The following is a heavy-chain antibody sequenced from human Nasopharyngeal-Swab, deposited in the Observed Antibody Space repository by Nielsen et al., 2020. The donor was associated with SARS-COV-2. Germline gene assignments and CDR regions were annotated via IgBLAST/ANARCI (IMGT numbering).Heavy chain of an antibody. D-gene: IGHD3-22*01. V-gene: IGHV1-18*01. Sequence: ASVKVSCKASGYTFTSYGISWVRQAPGQGLEWMGWISAYNGNTNYAQKLQGRVTMTTDTPTSTAYMELRSLRSEDTAVYYCARDLAGYYDSSGYHAFDIWGQGTMVTVSS. CDR1: GYTFTSYG. J-gene: IGHJ3*02. CDR3: ARDLAGYYDSSGYHAFDI. CDR2: ISAYNGNT.